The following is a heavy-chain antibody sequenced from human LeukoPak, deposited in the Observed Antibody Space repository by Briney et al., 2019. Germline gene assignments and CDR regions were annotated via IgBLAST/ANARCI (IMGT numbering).Heavy chain of an antibody. D-gene: IGHD5-18*01. CDR1: GFTFGDYD. J-gene: IGHJ4*02. V-gene: IGHV3-49*04. CDR2: IRSKGYGGTK. CDR3: TSRRGYSYGYYFDY. Sequence: PGGSLRLSCTASGFTFGDYDMSWVRQAPGKGLEWVGFIRSKGYGGTKEYAASVKGRFTISRDNSKSTANLQMNSLKTEDTAVYYCTSRRGYSYGYYFDYWGQGTLVTVSS.